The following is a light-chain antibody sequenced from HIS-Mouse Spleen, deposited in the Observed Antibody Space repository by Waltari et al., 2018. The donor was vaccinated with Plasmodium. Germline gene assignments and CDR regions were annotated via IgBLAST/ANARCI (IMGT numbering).Light chain of an antibody. J-gene: IGKJ3*01. CDR1: QSVSSN. V-gene: IGKV3-15*01. CDR3: QQYNNWSFT. CDR2: GAS. Sequence: EILITQSPPTLSLSPGERATPSCRASQSVSSNLAWYQQKPGQAPRLLIYGASTRATGIPARFSGSGSGTEFTLTISSLQSEDFAVYYCQQYNNWSFTFGPGTKVDIK.